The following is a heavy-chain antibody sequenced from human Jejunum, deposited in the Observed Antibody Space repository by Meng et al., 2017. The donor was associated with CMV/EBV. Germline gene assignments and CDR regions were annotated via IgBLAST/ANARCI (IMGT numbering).Heavy chain of an antibody. CDR3: ATFEYFAY. CDR2: IYHEEST. D-gene: IGHD2/OR15-2a*01. CDR1: GGSIIRTSSY. Sequence: CTVSGGSIIRTSSYWGWIRQPPGKGLEWIVTIYHEESTYYNPSLKSRVTISVDTSKNQFSLKLSSVTAADTAVYFCATFEYFAYWGQGTGVTVSS. J-gene: IGHJ4*02. V-gene: IGHV4-39*07.